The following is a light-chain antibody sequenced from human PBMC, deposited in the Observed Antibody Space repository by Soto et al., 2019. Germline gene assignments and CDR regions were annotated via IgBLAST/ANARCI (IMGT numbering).Light chain of an antibody. CDR3: QQYGSTPYT. J-gene: IGKJ2*01. V-gene: IGKV3-20*01. CDR1: LSVSSSY. CDR2: GAP. Sequence: EIVLTQSPGTLSLSPGERATLSCRASLSVSSSYLAWYQQKPGQAPRLLISGAPRRATGIPDRFSGSGSGTDFTLTISRLEPEEIAVYCCQQYGSTPYTFGQGTKLEIK.